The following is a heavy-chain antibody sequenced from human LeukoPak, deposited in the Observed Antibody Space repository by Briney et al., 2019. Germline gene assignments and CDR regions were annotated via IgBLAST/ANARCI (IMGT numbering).Heavy chain of an antibody. CDR2: ISAYNGNT. CDR3: ARDRGSESPFLARN. Sequence: ASVKVSCKASGYTFTSYGISWVRRAPGQGLEWMGWISAYNGNTNYAQKLQGRVTMTTDTSTSAAYMELRSLRSDDTAVYYCARDRGSESPFLARNWGQGTLVTVSS. V-gene: IGHV1-18*01. J-gene: IGHJ4*02. CDR1: GYTFTSYG. D-gene: IGHD3-10*01.